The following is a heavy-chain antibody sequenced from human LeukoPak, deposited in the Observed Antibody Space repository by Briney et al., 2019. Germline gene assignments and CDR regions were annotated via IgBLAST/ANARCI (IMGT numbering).Heavy chain of an antibody. V-gene: IGHV4-39*02. Sequence: PSETLSLTCTVSGVSISSSNSYWGWIRQPPGKGLEWIGSIYYSGNTYYNASLKSQVSISIDTSKNQFSLRLTSVTAADTAVYYCARDHMLRGVDYWGQGTLVTVSS. CDR2: IYYSGNT. J-gene: IGHJ4*02. CDR1: GVSISSSNSY. D-gene: IGHD3-10*01. CDR3: ARDHMLRGVDY.